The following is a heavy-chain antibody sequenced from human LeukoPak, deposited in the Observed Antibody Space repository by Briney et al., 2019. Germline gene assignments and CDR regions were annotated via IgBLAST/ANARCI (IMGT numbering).Heavy chain of an antibody. J-gene: IGHJ4*02. D-gene: IGHD3-10*01. CDR1: GFTFGDYA. V-gene: IGHV3-48*01. CDR2: ISSSSSTI. CDR3: ARDPGGYGSGMSHSPN. Sequence: PGGSLRLSCTASGFTFGDYAMSWVRQAPGKGLEWVSYISSSSSTIYYADSVKGRFTISRDNAKNSLYLQMNSLRAEDTAVYYCARDPGGYGSGMSHSPNWGQGTLVTVSS.